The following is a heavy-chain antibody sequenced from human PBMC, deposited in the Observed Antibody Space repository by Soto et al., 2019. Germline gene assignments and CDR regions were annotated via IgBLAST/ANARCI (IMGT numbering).Heavy chain of an antibody. CDR3: ARDRNDLTYWYFDL. J-gene: IGHJ2*01. CDR2: ISSSSSTI. Sequence: EVQLVESGGGLVQPGGSLRLSCAASGFTFSSYSMNWVRQAPGKGLEWVSYISSSSSTIYYADSVKGRFTISRDNAKNSLYLQMNSLRDEDTAVYYCARDRNDLTYWYFDLWGRGTLVTVSS. V-gene: IGHV3-48*02. D-gene: IGHD2-21*02. CDR1: GFTFSSYS.